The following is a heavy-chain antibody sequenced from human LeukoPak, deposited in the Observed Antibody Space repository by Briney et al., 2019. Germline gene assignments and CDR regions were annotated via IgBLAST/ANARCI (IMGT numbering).Heavy chain of an antibody. CDR3: AKGGSYYYYYMDV. Sequence: PGGALRLSSAASGFTFSSYAMSWVRQGPGERRGGGAVIWYGGSNKYYADSVKGRFTISRDNSKNTLYLQMNSLRAEDTAVYYCAKGGSYYYYYMDVWGKGTTVTVSS. V-gene: IGHV3-30*02. CDR1: GFTFSSYA. J-gene: IGHJ6*03. D-gene: IGHD1-26*01. CDR2: IWYGGSNK.